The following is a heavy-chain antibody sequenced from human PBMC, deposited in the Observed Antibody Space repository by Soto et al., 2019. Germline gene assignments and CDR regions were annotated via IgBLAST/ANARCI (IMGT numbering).Heavy chain of an antibody. CDR3: ARHIIAAAGNYYYYGMDV. CDR2: IYPGDSDT. J-gene: IGHJ6*01. D-gene: IGHD6-13*01. Sequence: QSLNISCRGSGYGFTRYWIGWVRQMPGKGLEWMGIIYPGDSDTRYSPSFQGQVTISADKSISTAYLQWSSLKASDTAMYYCARHIIAAAGNYYYYGMDVWGQGTTVTVSS. CDR1: GYGFTRYW. V-gene: IGHV5-51*01.